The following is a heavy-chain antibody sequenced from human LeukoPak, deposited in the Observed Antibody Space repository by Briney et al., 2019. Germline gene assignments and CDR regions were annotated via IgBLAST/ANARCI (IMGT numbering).Heavy chain of an antibody. D-gene: IGHD1-26*01. J-gene: IGHJ3*02. V-gene: IGHV3-30-3*01. CDR3: ARDDRGARGDAFDI. CDR1: GFTFSSYA. CDR2: ISYDGSNK. Sequence: GRSLRLSCAASGFTFSSYAMHWVRQAPSKGLEWVAVISYDGSNKYYADSVKGRFTISRDNSKNTLYLQMNSLRAEDTAVYYCARDDRGARGDAFDIWGQGTMVTVSS.